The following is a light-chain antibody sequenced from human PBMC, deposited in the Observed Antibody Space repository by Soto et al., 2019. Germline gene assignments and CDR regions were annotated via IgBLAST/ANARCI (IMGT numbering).Light chain of an antibody. V-gene: IGKV1-5*01. Sequence: IQMTQSPSTLSASVGDRVTITCRASQSISSWLAWYQQKLGRAPRLLIYDASSLESGVPSRFSGSGYGTEFTLTISSLQPDDFATYYCQQYNTYSSLTFGGGTKVEIK. J-gene: IGKJ4*01. CDR2: DAS. CDR1: QSISSW. CDR3: QQYNTYSSLT.